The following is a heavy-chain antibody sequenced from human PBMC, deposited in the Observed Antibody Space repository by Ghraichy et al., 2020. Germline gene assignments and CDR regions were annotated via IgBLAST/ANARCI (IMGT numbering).Heavy chain of an antibody. D-gene: IGHD3-3*01. CDR2: IYYSGST. Sequence: SETLSLTCTVSGGSISSGGYYWSWIRQHPGKGLEWIGYIYYSGSTYYNPSLKSRVTISVDTSKNQFSLKLSSVTAADTAVYYCASGDGYYDFWSGYYFPDAFDIWGQGTMVTVSS. J-gene: IGHJ3*02. V-gene: IGHV4-31*03. CDR1: GGSISSGGYY. CDR3: ASGDGYYDFWSGYYFPDAFDI.